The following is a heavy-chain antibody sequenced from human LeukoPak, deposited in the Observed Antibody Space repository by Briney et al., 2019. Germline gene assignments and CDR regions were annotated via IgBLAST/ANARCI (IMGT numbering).Heavy chain of an antibody. CDR1: GYTFTGYY. Sequence: GATVKVSCKASGYTFTGYYMHWVRQAPGQGLEWMGWINPNSGGTNYAQKFQGRVTMTRDTSISTAYMELSRLRSDDTAVYYCARDLYTDTANYYYGMDVWGQGTTVTVSS. CDR3: ARDLYTDTANYYYGMDV. V-gene: IGHV1-2*02. J-gene: IGHJ6*02. CDR2: INPNSGGT. D-gene: IGHD5-18*01.